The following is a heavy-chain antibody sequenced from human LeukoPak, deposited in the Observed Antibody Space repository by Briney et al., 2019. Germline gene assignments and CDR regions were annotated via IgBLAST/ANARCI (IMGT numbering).Heavy chain of an antibody. CDR3: AREGSLYGYHSFDS. CDR1: GLPYNEAR. Sequence: SGGSLTHFCAASGLPYNEARMTCPRQARGRGLEWFGRIKPSKPHRPTADYGASVKGKFNVQRPDSPDRLFLQITSLETVDTAVYFYAREGSLYGYHSFDSCSQGTLVTVPT. CDR2: IKPSKPHRPTA. V-gene: IGHV3-15*01. J-gene: IGHJ4*02. D-gene: IGHD5-18*01.